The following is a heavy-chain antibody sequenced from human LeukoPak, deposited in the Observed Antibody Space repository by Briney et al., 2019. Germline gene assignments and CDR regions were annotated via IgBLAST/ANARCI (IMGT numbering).Heavy chain of an antibody. J-gene: IGHJ4*02. CDR2: IKSDGTTT. CDR3: ARFSSGWYYFDY. Sequence: SGGSLRLSCAASGFSFSSHWMHWVRQAPGKGLVWVSRIKSDGTTTWYADSVKGRFTISRDNAKNTLSMQMNSLRGEDTAVYYCARFSSGWYYFDYWGQGTLVTVSS. D-gene: IGHD6-13*01. CDR1: GFSFSSHW. V-gene: IGHV3-74*01.